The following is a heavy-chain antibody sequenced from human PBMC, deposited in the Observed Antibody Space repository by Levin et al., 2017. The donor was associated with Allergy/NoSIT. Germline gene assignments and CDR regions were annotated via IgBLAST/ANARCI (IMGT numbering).Heavy chain of an antibody. CDR1: GGSISSGDYY. CDR3: ASAAGHTYYDILSFDQ. V-gene: IGHV4-30-4*01. J-gene: IGHJ4*02. CDR2: IYYSGRT. D-gene: IGHD3-9*01. Sequence: LRLSCTVSGGSISSGDYYWSWIRQPPGKGLEWIGYIYYSGRTYYNPSLKSRVTISVDTSKNQFSLKLSSVTAADTAVYYCASAAGHTYYDILSFDQWGQGTLVTVSS.